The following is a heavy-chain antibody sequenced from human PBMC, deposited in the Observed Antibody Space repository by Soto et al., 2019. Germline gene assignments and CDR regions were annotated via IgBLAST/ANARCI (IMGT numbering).Heavy chain of an antibody. CDR3: AKDRRLSMTGDY. V-gene: IGHV3-23*01. CDR2: ISGSGGST. CDR1: GFTFSSYA. Sequence: SLRLSCAASGFTFSSYAMSWVRQAPGKGLEWVSAISGSGGSTYYADSVKGRFTISRDNSKNTLYLQMNSLRAEDTAVYYCAKDRRLSMTGDYWGQGTLVTVSS. J-gene: IGHJ4*02. D-gene: IGHD3-22*01.